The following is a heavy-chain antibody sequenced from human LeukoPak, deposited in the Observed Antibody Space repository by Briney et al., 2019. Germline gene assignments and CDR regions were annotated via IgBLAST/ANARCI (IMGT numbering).Heavy chain of an antibody. D-gene: IGHD5-24*01. Sequence: PSETLSLTCAVYGGSFSGYYWSWIRQPPGKGLEWIGEINHSGSTNYNPSLKSRVTISVDTSKNQFSLKLSSVTAADTAVYYCARTKMATVYYYYYYMDVWGKGTTVTVSS. CDR2: INHSGST. J-gene: IGHJ6*03. V-gene: IGHV4-34*01. CDR1: GGSFSGYY. CDR3: ARTKMATVYYYYYYMDV.